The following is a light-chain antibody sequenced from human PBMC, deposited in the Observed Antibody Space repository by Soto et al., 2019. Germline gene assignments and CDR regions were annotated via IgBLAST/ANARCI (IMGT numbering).Light chain of an antibody. J-gene: IGKJ4*01. CDR3: QQRSNWPLT. CDR1: ERLSSVY. V-gene: IGKV3-11*01. Sequence: EIVLTQSPGTLSLSPGERATLSCRASERLSSVYLAWYQQRPGQAPRLLIYDASTKATGIPARFSGSGSGTDFTLTINSLEPEDFAVYYCQQRSNWPLTFGGGTKVDIK. CDR2: DAS.